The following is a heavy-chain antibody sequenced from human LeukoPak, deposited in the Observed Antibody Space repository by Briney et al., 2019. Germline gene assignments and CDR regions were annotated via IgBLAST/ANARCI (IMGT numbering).Heavy chain of an antibody. J-gene: IGHJ4*02. CDR1: GGSFSGYY. Sequence: SETLSLTCAVYGGSFSGYYWSWIRQPPGKGLEWIGEINHSGSTNYNPSLKSRVTISVDTSKNQFSLKLSSVTAADTAVYYCARGKNNAFDYWGQGTLVTVSS. V-gene: IGHV4-34*01. D-gene: IGHD2/OR15-2a*01. CDR2: INHSGST. CDR3: ARGKNNAFDY.